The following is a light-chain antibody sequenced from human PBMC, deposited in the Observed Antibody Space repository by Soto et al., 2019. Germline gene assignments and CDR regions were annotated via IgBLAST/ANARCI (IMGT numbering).Light chain of an antibody. J-gene: IGKJ1*01. V-gene: IGKV3-20*01. CDR1: QSISTGY. CDR2: GSS. CDR3: QQYGSSPQDM. Sequence: EVVLTQSPGTLSLSPGERATLSCRASQSISTGYLAWYQQKPGQAPRLLIYGSSSRATGIPDRFSGSGSGTDFTLTISSLEPEDFAVYYCQQYGSSPQDMFGQGTKVDI.